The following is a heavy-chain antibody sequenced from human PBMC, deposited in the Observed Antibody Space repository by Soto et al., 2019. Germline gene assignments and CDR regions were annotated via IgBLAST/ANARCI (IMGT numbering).Heavy chain of an antibody. V-gene: IGHV1-24*01. CDR3: ARGHEYGGNSDAFDI. D-gene: IGHD4-17*01. CDR2: FDPEDGET. J-gene: IGHJ3*02. CDR1: GYTLTELS. Sequence: SVKVSCTVSGYTLTELSMHWVRQAPGKGLEWMGGFDPEDGETIYAQKFQGRVTMTEDTSTDTAYMELRSLFSEDTAVYYCARGHEYGGNSDAFDIWGQGTVVTVSS.